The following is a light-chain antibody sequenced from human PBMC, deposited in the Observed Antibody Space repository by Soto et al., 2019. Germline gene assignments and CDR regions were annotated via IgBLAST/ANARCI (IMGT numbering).Light chain of an antibody. CDR3: QQYGRSPMFT. CDR2: GAS. CDR1: QSVSSNY. V-gene: IGKV3-20*01. Sequence: EIVLTQSPGTLSLSPGDRDTLSCRASQSVSSNYLAWYQQKPGQAPRLLIYGASRGAAGIPDRLSGSGAGTDFALTISRLEPEDFAVYFCQQYGRSPMFTFGQGTKVEVK. J-gene: IGKJ2*01.